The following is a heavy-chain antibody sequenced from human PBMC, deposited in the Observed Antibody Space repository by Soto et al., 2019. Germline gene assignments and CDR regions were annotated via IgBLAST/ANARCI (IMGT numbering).Heavy chain of an antibody. V-gene: IGHV4-30-4*01. CDR2: IYYSGST. CDR3: ARAGVVPAAPPNYYYGMDV. CDR1: GGSISSGDYY. D-gene: IGHD2-2*01. J-gene: IGHJ6*02. Sequence: SETLSLTCTVSGGSISSGDYYWSWIRQPPGKGLEWIGYIYYSGSTYYNPSLKSRVTISVDTSKNQFSLKLSSVTAADTAVYYCARAGVVPAAPPNYYYGMDVWGQGTTVTVSS.